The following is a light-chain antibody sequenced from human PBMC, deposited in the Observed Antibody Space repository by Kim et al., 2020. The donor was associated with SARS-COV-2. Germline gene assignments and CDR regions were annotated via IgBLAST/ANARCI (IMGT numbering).Light chain of an antibody. CDR3: QQYNTWST. Sequence: VSPGERANLSCRASQTVSRNLAWYQQKPGQAPRLLIYGASTRATGVPARFSGSGSATEFTLTISSLQSEDFAVYFCQQYNTWSTFGQGTKVDIK. V-gene: IGKV3-15*01. CDR2: GAS. J-gene: IGKJ1*01. CDR1: QTVSRN.